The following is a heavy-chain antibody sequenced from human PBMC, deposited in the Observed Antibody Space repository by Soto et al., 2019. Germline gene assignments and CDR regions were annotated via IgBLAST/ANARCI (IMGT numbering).Heavy chain of an antibody. Sequence: ASVKVSCKASGYTFTGYCVHWVREAPGQGLEWMGWINPETGGTSYAQKFQGRVTLSRDTSINTAYLELSRLRFDDAAVYFCARERYQVISDGMDVWGQGTTVTVS. J-gene: IGHJ6*02. D-gene: IGHD2-2*01. V-gene: IGHV1-2*02. CDR3: ARERYQVISDGMDV. CDR2: INPETGGT. CDR1: GYTFTGYC.